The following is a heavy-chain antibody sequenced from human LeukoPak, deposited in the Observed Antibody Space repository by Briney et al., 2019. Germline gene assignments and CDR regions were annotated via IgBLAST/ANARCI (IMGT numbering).Heavy chain of an antibody. J-gene: IGHJ4*02. V-gene: IGHV4-34*01. CDR1: GGSFSGYY. Sequence: SETLSLTCAVYGGSFSGYYWSWIRQPPGKGLEWIGEINHRGSTNYNPSLKSRVTISVDTSKNQFSLKLSSVTAADTAVYYCARVGITYYYDSSGYPYFDYWGQGTLVTVSS. D-gene: IGHD3-22*01. CDR3: ARVGITYYYDSSGYPYFDY. CDR2: INHRGST.